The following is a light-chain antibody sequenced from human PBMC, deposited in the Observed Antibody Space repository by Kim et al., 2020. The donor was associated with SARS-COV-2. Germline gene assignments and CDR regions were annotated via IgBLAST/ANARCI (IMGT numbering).Light chain of an antibody. J-gene: IGKJ4*01. V-gene: IGKV2-28*01. CDR1: QSLLHTDGYNY. Sequence: DIVMTQSPLSLPVTPGEPASISCRSSQSLLHTDGYNYLDWYLQKPGQSPQLLIYLGSNRASGVPDRFSGSGSGTDFTLKISRLEAEDLAVGCCMQAEKNLALTFGGGTKVDIK. CDR2: LGS. CDR3: MQAEKNLALT.